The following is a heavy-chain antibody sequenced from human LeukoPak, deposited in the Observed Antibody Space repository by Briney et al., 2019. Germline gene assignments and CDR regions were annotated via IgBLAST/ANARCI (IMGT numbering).Heavy chain of an antibody. CDR3: ARGQYYDFWSGYPPHNWFDP. Sequence: SETLSLTCAVYGGSFSGYYWSWIRQPPGKGLEWIGEINHSGSTNYNPSLKSRVTISVDTSKNQFSLKLSSVTAADTAVYYCARGQYYDFWSGYPPHNWFDPWGQGTLVTVSP. CDR2: INHSGST. D-gene: IGHD3-3*01. CDR1: GGSFSGYY. J-gene: IGHJ5*02. V-gene: IGHV4-34*01.